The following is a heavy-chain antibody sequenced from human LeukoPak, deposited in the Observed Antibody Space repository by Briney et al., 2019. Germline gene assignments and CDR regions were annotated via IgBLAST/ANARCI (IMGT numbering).Heavy chain of an antibody. D-gene: IGHD5-12*01. V-gene: IGHV3-23*01. J-gene: IGHJ4*02. CDR3: AKGAYDYIEMGYFDY. Sequence: GGSLRLSCAASGFSISNSAMSWVRQAPGKWLEWVSLIIASSGSTFYADSVKGRFTISRDNSKNTLFLQMNSLRAEDTAVYYCAKGAYDYIEMGYFDYWGQGTLVTVSS. CDR1: GFSISNSA. CDR2: IIASSGST.